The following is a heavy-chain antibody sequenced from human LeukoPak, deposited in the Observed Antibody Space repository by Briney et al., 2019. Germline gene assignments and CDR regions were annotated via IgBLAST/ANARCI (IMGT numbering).Heavy chain of an antibody. Sequence: SETLSLTCTVSGGSINSYYWSWIRQPAGKGPEGIGRIYISGSTNYNPPLKNRVTISVDKSKNQFSLKLSSVTAADTAVYYCARSSDFGVVIGHYYMDVWGEGTTVTVSS. J-gene: IGHJ6*03. CDR3: ARSSDFGVVIGHYYMDV. D-gene: IGHD3-3*01. CDR2: IYISGST. CDR1: GGSINSYY. V-gene: IGHV4-4*07.